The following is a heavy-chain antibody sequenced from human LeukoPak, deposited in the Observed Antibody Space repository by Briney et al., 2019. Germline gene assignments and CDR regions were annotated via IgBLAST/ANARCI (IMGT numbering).Heavy chain of an antibody. CDR2: IYTSGST. CDR3: ARKGVVVTAIDY. J-gene: IGHJ4*02. CDR1: GGSISSYY. D-gene: IGHD2-21*02. V-gene: IGHV4-4*07. Sequence: SETLSLTCTVSGGSISSYYWSWIRQPAGRGLEWIGRIYTSGSTNYNPSLKSRVTMSVDTSKNQFSLKLGSVTAADTAVYYCARKGVVVTAIDYWGQGTLVTVSS.